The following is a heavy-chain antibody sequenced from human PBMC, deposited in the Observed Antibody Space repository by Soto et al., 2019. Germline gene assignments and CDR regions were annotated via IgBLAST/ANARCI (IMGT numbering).Heavy chain of an antibody. D-gene: IGHD6-13*01. CDR3: ARYWLAAAGIAYYYYGMDV. J-gene: IGHJ6*02. CDR1: GGTFSSYA. V-gene: IGHV1-69*06. CDR2: IIPIFGTA. Sequence: QVQLVQSGAEVKKPGSSVKVSCKASGGTFSSYAISWVRQAPGQGLEWMGGIIPIFGTANYAQKFQGRVTITADKSTSTAYMELSSLRSEDTAVYYCARYWLAAAGIAYYYYGMDVWGQGTTVTVSS.